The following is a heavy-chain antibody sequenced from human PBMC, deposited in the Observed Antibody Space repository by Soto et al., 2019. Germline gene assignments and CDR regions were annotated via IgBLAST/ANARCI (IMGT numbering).Heavy chain of an antibody. V-gene: IGHV1-3*01. CDR2: INAGSGNT. CDR1: GYTFTSYA. D-gene: IGHD3-22*01. CDR3: ARDRQPNPITMIVVVTYGMEV. Sequence: GASVKVSCKASGYTFTSYAMHWVRQAPGQRLEWMGWINAGSGNTKYSQKFQGRVTITRDTSASTAYMELSSLRYEDTAVYYCARDRQPNPITMIVVVTYGMEVWGQGTTVTVSS. J-gene: IGHJ6*02.